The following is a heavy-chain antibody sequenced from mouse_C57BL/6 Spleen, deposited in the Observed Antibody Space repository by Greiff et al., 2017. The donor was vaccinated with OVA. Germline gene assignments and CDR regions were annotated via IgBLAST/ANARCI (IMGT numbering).Heavy chain of an antibody. CDR1: GYTFTSYW. V-gene: IGHV1-7*01. Sequence: VQLQQSGAELAKPGASVKLSCKASGYTFTSYWMHWVKQRPGQGLEWIGYINPSSGYTKYNQKFKDKATLTADKSSSTAYMQLSSLTYEDSAVYYCARARAEIYYDDEGFADWGQGTLVTVSA. CDR3: ARARAEIYYDDEGFAD. J-gene: IGHJ3*01. CDR2: INPSSGYT. D-gene: IGHD2-4*01.